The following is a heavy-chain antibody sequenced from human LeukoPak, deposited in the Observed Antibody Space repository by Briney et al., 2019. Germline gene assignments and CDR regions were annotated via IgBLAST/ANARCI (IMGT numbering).Heavy chain of an antibody. CDR1: GLSCSDSG. J-gene: IGHJ6*02. V-gene: IGHV3-7*01. CDR3: ATYNNWVDGDV. Sequence: PGGSLRLSCAASGLSCSDSGRSWVRQALGKGPEWVANIKPDGSEEHYVDSVKGRFTVSRDNTRNSLFLQMNSLRVEDTAVYYCATYNNWVDGDVWGQGTTVSVSS. CDR2: IKPDGSEE. D-gene: IGHD1-1*01.